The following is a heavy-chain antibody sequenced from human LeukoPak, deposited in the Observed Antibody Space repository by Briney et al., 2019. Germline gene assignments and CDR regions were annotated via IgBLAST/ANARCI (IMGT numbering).Heavy chain of an antibody. V-gene: IGHV1-46*01. J-gene: IGHJ4*02. CDR1: GYTFTSYY. CDR3: ARATLSDYYFNY. CDR2: INPSGGST. Sequence: ASVKVSCKASGYTFTSYYMHWVRQAPGQGLEWMGIINPSGGSTSYAQKFQGRVTMTRDTSTNTVYMELSSLRTEDTAVYFCARATLSDYYFNYWGQGTLVTVSS.